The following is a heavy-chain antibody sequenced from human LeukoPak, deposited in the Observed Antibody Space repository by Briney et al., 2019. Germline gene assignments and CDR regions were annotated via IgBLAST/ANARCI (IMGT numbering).Heavy chain of an antibody. Sequence: PGGSLRLSCAASGFTFSTYSMNWVRQAPGKGLEWVSYISDSSRKIYYADSVKGRFTISRDNAKNSLYPQMNSLRAEDTAVYYCARGPYGDYIDAFDYWGQGTLVTVSS. CDR2: ISDSSRKI. V-gene: IGHV3-48*01. CDR1: GFTFSTYS. CDR3: ARGPYGDYIDAFDY. J-gene: IGHJ4*02. D-gene: IGHD4-17*01.